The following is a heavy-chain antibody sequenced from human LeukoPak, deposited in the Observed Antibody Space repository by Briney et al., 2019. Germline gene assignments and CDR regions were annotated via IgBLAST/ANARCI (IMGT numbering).Heavy chain of an antibody. V-gene: IGHV3-21*01. CDR3: AKVDRGDYSSSPVPYYNYYMNV. CDR2: ISSSSSLI. CDR1: GFTFSYYS. D-gene: IGHD6-13*01. Sequence: PGGSLRLSCAASGFTFSYYSMNWVRQAPGRGLEWVSCISSSSSLIFYSDSVRGRFTISSDNAKNLLYLHMNSLRVEDTAVYYCAKVDRGDYSSSPVPYYNYYMNVWGKGTTVTVSS. J-gene: IGHJ6*03.